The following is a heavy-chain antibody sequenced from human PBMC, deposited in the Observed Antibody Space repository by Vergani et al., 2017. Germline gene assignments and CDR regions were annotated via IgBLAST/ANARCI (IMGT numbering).Heavy chain of an antibody. CDR1: GGSFNSYY. Sequence: QVPLEESGPGLVTPSETLSLTCTVSGGSFNSYYWSWIRQSPGKGLEWIGYIYSPGSTNYNPSLNSRVTMSVDTSKNQFSLNLRSVTAADTAVYFCARVMYRDEASTGDRLEGMDIWGQGTTVTISS. V-gene: IGHV4-59*13. J-gene: IGHJ6*02. CDR3: ARVMYRDEASTGDRLEGMDI. CDR2: IYSPGST. D-gene: IGHD3-9*01.